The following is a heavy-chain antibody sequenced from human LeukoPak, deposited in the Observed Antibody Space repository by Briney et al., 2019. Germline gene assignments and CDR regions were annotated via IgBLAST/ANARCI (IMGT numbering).Heavy chain of an antibody. J-gene: IGHJ5*02. Sequence: SETLSLTCAVYGGSFSGYYWSWIRQPPGKGLEWIGEINRSGSTNYNPSLKSRVTISVDTSKNQFSLKLSSVTAADTAVYYCARRARPYYDFWSGQTPSWFDPWGQGTLVTVSS. CDR1: GGSFSGYY. CDR3: ARRARPYYDFWSGQTPSWFDP. V-gene: IGHV4-34*01. D-gene: IGHD3-3*01. CDR2: INRSGST.